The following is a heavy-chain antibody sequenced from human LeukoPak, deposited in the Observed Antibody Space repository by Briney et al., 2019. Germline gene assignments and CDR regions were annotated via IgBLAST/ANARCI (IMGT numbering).Heavy chain of an antibody. V-gene: IGHV3-23*01. CDR1: GFTFSSYA. Sequence: GGSLRLSCAASGFTFSSYAMNWVRPAPGKGLEWVSGISDSGGITYYADSEKGRFTISRDNSKNTMYLQMNSLRVEDTAVYYCAKASAVRGYYYWGQGTLVTVSS. D-gene: IGHD3-10*02. CDR2: ISDSGGIT. J-gene: IGHJ4*02. CDR3: AKASAVRGYYY.